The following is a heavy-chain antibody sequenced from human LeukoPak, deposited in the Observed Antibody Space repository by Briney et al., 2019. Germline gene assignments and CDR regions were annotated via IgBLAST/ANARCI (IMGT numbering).Heavy chain of an antibody. CDR3: ATSGGFVLPNAITGNWYMDV. CDR1: GFTFSTYT. Sequence: GGSLRLSCAASGFTFSTYTMNWVRQAPGKGLAWVASITSAGGYTYYADSVKGRFTISRDNAQNSLFLQMNSLRAEDTAVYFCATSGGFVLPNAITGNWYMDVWGGGTSVTVSS. V-gene: IGHV3-21*01. J-gene: IGHJ6*03. CDR2: ITSAGGYT. D-gene: IGHD2-2*01.